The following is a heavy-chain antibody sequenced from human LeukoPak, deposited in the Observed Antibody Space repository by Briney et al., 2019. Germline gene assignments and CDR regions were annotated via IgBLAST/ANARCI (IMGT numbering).Heavy chain of an antibody. V-gene: IGHV1-69*13. CDR3: ARSRGDGLLCIDY. CDR1: GGTFSSYA. J-gene: IGHJ4*02. Sequence: SVKVSCKASGGTFSSYAISWVRQARGQGLEWMGGIIPIFGTANYAQKFQGRVTITADESTSTAYMELSSLRSEDTAVYYCARSRGDGLLCIDYWGQGTLVTVSS. D-gene: IGHD3/OR15-3a*01. CDR2: IIPIFGTA.